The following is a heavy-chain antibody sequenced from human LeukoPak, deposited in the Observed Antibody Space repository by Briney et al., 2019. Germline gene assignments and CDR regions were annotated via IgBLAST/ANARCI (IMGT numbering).Heavy chain of an antibody. CDR2: INPRIGDT. J-gene: IGHJ4*02. CDR3: ARGAWDYDGKDY. Sequence: GASVKVSCKASGYTFTGFYIHWVRQAPGQGLEWMGRINPRIGDTNSARTFQGRVTMTRDTSISTAYMDLNRLTSDDTAVYYCARGAWDYDGKDYWGQGTLVTVS. V-gene: IGHV1-2*06. D-gene: IGHD1-7*01. CDR1: GYTFTGFY.